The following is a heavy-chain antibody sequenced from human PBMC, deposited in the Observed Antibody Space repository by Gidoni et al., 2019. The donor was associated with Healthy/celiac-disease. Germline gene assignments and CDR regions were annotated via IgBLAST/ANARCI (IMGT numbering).Heavy chain of an antibody. J-gene: IGHJ5*02. CDR3: ARGGADSSGYYHFAP. Sequence: EVQLVESGGGLVQPGGSLRLSCAASGFTFSSYSMNWVRQAPGKGLEWVSYISSSSSTIYYADSVKGRFTISRDNAKNSLYLQMNSLRAEDTAVYYCARGGADSSGYYHFAPGGQGTLVTVSS. V-gene: IGHV3-48*01. CDR1: GFTFSSYS. D-gene: IGHD3-22*01. CDR2: ISSSSSTI.